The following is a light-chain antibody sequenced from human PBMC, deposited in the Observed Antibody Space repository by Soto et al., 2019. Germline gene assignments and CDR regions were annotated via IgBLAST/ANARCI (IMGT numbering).Light chain of an antibody. Sequence: QWVLRHPRSASGTPGQRITISCSGSRSNIGTNTVNWYLQLAGTAPKLLIHTDDQRPSGVPDRFSGSKSGTSASLAISGLPSDDADDYFCVAWDDSRTGYVFGPGTKSPS. J-gene: IGLJ1*01. CDR1: RSNIGTNT. CDR3: VAWDDSRTGYV. CDR2: TDD. V-gene: IGLV1-44*01.